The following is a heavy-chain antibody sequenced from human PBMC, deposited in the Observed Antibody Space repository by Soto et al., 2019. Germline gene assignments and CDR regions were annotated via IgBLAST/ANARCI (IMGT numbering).Heavy chain of an antibody. Sequence: RGSLRLSCAASGFTFSSYGMHWVRQAPGKGLEWVAVIWYDGSNKYYADSVKGRFTISRDNSKNTLYLQMNSLRAEDTAVYYCARDPLLYYYDSSGYSFDYWGQGTLVTAPQ. CDR3: ARDPLLYYYDSSGYSFDY. CDR1: GFTFSSYG. V-gene: IGHV3-33*01. D-gene: IGHD3-22*01. CDR2: IWYDGSNK. J-gene: IGHJ4*02.